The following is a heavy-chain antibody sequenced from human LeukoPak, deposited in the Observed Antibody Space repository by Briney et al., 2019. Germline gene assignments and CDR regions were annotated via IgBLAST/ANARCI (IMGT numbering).Heavy chain of an antibody. CDR1: GGSISTYY. J-gene: IGHJ4*02. D-gene: IGHD6-13*01. Sequence: SETLSLTCTVSGGSISTYYWNWIRQPLGKGLEWIGYISNSGITTYNPSLKSRVTISVDSSKSQFSLKLNSVTAADTAVYYCARSGGYSSSWSLWGQGTLVTVSS. CDR2: ISNSGIT. CDR3: ARSGGYSSSWSL. V-gene: IGHV4-59*01.